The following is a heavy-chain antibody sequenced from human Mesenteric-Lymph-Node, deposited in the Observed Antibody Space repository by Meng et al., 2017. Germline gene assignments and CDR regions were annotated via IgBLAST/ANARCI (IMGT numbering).Heavy chain of an antibody. CDR2: IYYSGST. CDR1: GGSIGSGVFY. D-gene: IGHD4-17*01. J-gene: IGHJ5*02. Sequence: VAQSESVPGLVKPSQTRSLTCTVPGGSIGSGVFYCGWSRQHPGKGLEWIGYIYYSGSTYYNPSLRSRVAISIDTSKNQFSLKLTSVTAADTAVYFCARTNYGDYNWFDPWGQGTLVTVSS. V-gene: IGHV4-31*03. CDR3: ARTNYGDYNWFDP.